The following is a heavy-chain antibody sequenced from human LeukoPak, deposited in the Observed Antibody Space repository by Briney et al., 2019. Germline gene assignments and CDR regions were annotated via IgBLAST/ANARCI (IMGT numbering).Heavy chain of an antibody. J-gene: IGHJ5*02. CDR1: GGSFSGYY. Sequence: SETLSLTCAVYGGSFSGYYWSWIRQPPGKGLEWIGEINHSGSTNYNPSLKSRVTISVDTSKNQFSLKLSSVTAAGTAVYYCARASPGRAYSSSWYSNWFDPWGQGTLVTVSS. V-gene: IGHV4-34*01. CDR2: INHSGST. CDR3: ARASPGRAYSSSWYSNWFDP. D-gene: IGHD6-13*01.